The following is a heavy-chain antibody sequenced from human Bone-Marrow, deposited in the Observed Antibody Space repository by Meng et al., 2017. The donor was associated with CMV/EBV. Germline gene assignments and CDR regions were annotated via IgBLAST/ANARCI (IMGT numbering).Heavy chain of an antibody. Sequence: ASVKVSCKASGYTFTSYYMHWVRQAPGQGLEWMGIINPSGGSTSYAQKFQGRVTMTRDTSTSTVYMELSSLRSEDTAVYYCARGGAAAASRAMVDAFDIWGEGTMVTVSS. CDR2: INPSGGST. CDR1: GYTFTSYY. D-gene: IGHD6-13*01. J-gene: IGHJ3*02. V-gene: IGHV1-46*01. CDR3: ARGGAAAASRAMVDAFDI.